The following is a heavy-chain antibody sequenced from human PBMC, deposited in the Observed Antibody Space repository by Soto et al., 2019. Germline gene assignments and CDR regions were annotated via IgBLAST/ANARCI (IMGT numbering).Heavy chain of an antibody. Sequence: GGSLRLSCAASGFTFSSYGMHWVRQAPGKGLEWVAVIWYDGSNKYYADSVKGRFTISRDNSKNTLYLQMNSLRAEDTAVYYCARGPYCSGGSCYPDYYYYMDVWGKGTTVTVSS. CDR2: IWYDGSNK. CDR1: GFTFSSYG. V-gene: IGHV3-33*01. D-gene: IGHD2-15*01. CDR3: ARGPYCSGGSCYPDYYYYMDV. J-gene: IGHJ6*03.